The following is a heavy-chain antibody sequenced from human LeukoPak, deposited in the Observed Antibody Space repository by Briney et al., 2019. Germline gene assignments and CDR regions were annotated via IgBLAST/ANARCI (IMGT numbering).Heavy chain of an antibody. CDR1: GYTFTSYG. J-gene: IGHJ4*02. D-gene: IGHD3-9*01. V-gene: IGHV1-18*01. CDR2: ISVYNGNT. CDR3: ARDTHDILTGYVDF. Sequence: EASVKVSCKASGYTFTSYGITWVRQAPGQGLEWMGWISVYNGNTNYAQKFQGRVTMTTDTSTSTAYMEVRSLRSDDTAVYYCARDTHDILTGYVDFWGQGTLVTVSS.